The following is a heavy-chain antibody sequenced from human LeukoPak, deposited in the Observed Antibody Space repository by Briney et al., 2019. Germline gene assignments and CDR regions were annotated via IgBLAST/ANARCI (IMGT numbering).Heavy chain of an antibody. CDR1: GGSISSYQ. CDR3: ARGHFGEKLD. V-gene: IGHV4-59*01. Sequence: SETLSLTCTVSGGSISSYQWSWIRQPPGKGLEWIGFIHYGGTTNYLPSLKSRISISVDTSKTQFSLTLTSVTAADTAVYYCARGHFGEKLDWGQGTLVTVTS. CDR2: IHYGGTT. J-gene: IGHJ4*02. D-gene: IGHD3-10*01.